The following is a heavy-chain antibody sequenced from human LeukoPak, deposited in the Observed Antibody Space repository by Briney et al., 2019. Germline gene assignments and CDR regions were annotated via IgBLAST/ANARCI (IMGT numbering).Heavy chain of an antibody. J-gene: IGHJ4*02. CDR3: ARDMGIVEPFDY. D-gene: IGHD1-26*01. V-gene: IGHV4-59*01. Sequence: PSETLSLTCTVSGGSISSYYWSWIRQPPGKGLEWIGYIYYSGSTNYNPSLKSRVTISVDTSKNQFSLKLSSVTAADTAVYYCARDMGIVEPFDYWGQGTLVTVSS. CDR1: GGSISSYY. CDR2: IYYSGST.